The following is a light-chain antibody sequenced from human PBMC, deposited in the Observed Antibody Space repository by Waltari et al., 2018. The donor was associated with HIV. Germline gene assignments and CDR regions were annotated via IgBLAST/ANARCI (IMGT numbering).Light chain of an antibody. CDR1: SNNIGNYA. CDR2: GN. Sequence: QSALTQEASVSGTVGQKVTLSCTGNSNNIGNYALGWYQQISHGAPNTEVFGNSLPSGIPDRFSGSKSGTIASLTISGLQPEDEAVYYCSTWDFSLNSVVFGGGTKLTV. V-gene: IGLV1-36*01. J-gene: IGLJ2*01. CDR3: STWDFSLNSVV.